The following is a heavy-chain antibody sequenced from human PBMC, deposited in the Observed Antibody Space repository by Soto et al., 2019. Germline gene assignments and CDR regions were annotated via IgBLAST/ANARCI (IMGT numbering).Heavy chain of an antibody. CDR1: GGSISSYY. D-gene: IGHD2-15*01. V-gene: IGHV4-59*01. Sequence: SETLSLTCTVSGGSISSYYWSWIRQPPGKGLEWIGYIYYSGSTNYNPSLKSRVTISVDTSKNQFSLKLSSVTAADTAVYYCARVGLDCSCGSCYSLDYFDYWGQGTLVTVSS. CDR2: IYYSGST. J-gene: IGHJ4*02. CDR3: ARVGLDCSCGSCYSLDYFDY.